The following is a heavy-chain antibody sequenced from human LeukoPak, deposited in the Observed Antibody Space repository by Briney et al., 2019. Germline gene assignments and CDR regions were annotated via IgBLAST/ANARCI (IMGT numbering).Heavy chain of an antibody. Sequence: SQTLSLTCTVSGGSISSGGYYWSWIRQPPGKGLEWIGYIDHSGSTHYNPSLKSRVTISVDRSKNQFSLKLSSVTAADTAVYYCARMDRGVYCSSTSCPKGAFDIWGQGTMVTVSS. V-gene: IGHV4-30-2*01. CDR3: ARMDRGVYCSSTSCPKGAFDI. CDR1: GGSISSGGYY. J-gene: IGHJ3*02. CDR2: IDHSGST. D-gene: IGHD2-2*01.